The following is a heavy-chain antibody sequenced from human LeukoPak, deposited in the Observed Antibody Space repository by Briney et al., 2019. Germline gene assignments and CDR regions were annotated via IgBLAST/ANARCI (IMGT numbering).Heavy chain of an antibody. CDR3: ARGGHVDVVATIPI. V-gene: IGHV1-2*02. CDR2: INPNSGGT. CDR1: GYTFTGYY. Sequence: ASVKVSCKASGYTFTGYYIHWVRQAPGQGLEWMGWINPNSGGTNHAQKFQGRVTMTRDTSINTAYMELNSLKSGDTALYYCARGGHVDVVATIPIWGQGTLVTVSS. J-gene: IGHJ4*02. D-gene: IGHD5-12*01.